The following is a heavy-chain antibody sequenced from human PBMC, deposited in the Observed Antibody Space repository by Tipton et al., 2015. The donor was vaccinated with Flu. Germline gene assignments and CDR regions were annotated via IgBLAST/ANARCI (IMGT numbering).Heavy chain of an antibody. CDR1: GFLFSSYW. V-gene: IGHV3-7*01. CDR2: IKYDGSEK. CDR3: VRKGFGDY. D-gene: IGHD3-10*01. J-gene: IGHJ4*02. Sequence: SLRLSCAASGFLFSSYWMAWVRQAPGTGLEWVANIKYDGSEKNYVDSVKGRFTISRDNAKNSLFLQMNSLRAEDTAVYYCVRKGFGDYWGQGILVTVSS.